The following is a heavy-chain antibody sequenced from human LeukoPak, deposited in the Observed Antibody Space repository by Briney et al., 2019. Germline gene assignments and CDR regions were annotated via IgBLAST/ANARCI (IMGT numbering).Heavy chain of an antibody. CDR2: MSGSGGII. V-gene: IGHV3-23*01. CDR3: AKRRRASGGPFDY. CDR1: GFTFSTYS. Sequence: PGGSLRLSCAASGFTFSTYSMSWVHQAPGKGLEWVSAMSGSGGIIHYADSVKGRFTISRDDSKSTMYLHLSSLRVDDTAVYYCAKRRRASGGPFDYWGQGVLVTVSS. J-gene: IGHJ4*02. D-gene: IGHD6-19*01.